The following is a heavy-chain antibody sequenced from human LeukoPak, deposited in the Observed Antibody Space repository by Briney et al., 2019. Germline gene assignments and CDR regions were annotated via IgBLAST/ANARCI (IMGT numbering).Heavy chain of an antibody. V-gene: IGHV3-30-3*01. CDR2: ISYDGSNK. CDR1: GFTFSSYA. Sequence: GGSLRLSCAASGFTFSSYAMHWVRQAPGKGLEWVAVISYDGSNKYYADSVKGRFTISRDNSKNTLYLQMNSLRVEDTAVYYCFQAAGTNEKGVLDYWGQGTLVTVSS. J-gene: IGHJ4*02. CDR3: FQAAGTNEKGVLDY. D-gene: IGHD6-13*01.